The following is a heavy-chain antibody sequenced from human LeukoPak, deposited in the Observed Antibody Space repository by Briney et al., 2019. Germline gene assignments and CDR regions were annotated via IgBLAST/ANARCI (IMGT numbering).Heavy chain of an antibody. D-gene: IGHD2-2*01. J-gene: IGHJ4*02. CDR1: GFTFSSYW. CDR3: ARHTRRYYFDY. CDR2: IKQGGSEK. Sequence: GGSLRLSCAASGFTFSSYWMSWVRQAPGKGLEWVANIKQGGSEKYYVDSVKGRFTISRGNAKDSLYLQMNSLRAEDTAVYYCARHTRRYYFDYWGQGTLVTVSS. V-gene: IGHV3-7*01.